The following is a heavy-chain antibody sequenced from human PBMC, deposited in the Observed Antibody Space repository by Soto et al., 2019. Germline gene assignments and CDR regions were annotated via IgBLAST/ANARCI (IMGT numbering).Heavy chain of an antibody. CDR3: ARGATVTQYDY. CDR2: GSYSGTT. D-gene: IGHD4-17*01. Sequence: SETLSLTCTVSGVSISSGSFYWAWIRQPPGKGLEWIGFGSYSGTTNYKPSLKSRVTISVDTSRSQISLKVSSLTAADTAVYYCARGATVTQYDYWGQGTLVTVSS. CDR1: GVSISSGSFY. V-gene: IGHV4-61*01. J-gene: IGHJ4*02.